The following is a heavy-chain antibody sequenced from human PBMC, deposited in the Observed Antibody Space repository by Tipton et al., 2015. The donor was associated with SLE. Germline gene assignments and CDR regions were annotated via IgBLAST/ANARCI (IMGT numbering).Heavy chain of an antibody. CDR2: IYYTGST. Sequence: TLSLTCTVSGGPISTYYWNWIRQPPGKGLEWIGFIYYTGSTNYNPSLKSRVTISVDTSKNQFSLKLSSVTAADTAVYYCARDSGDSSSWYLDYWGQGTLVTVSS. CDR1: GGPISTYY. D-gene: IGHD6-13*01. V-gene: IGHV4-59*01. CDR3: ARDSGDSSSWYLDY. J-gene: IGHJ4*02.